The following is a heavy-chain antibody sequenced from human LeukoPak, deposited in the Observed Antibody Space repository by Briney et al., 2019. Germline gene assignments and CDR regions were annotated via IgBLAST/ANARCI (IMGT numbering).Heavy chain of an antibody. CDR2: IKQDGSEK. J-gene: IGHJ4*02. CDR3: ARGRDYDILTGYGLYYLDY. D-gene: IGHD3-9*01. CDR1: ESTFSSYW. Sequence: GGSLRLSCAASESTFSSYWMSWVRQAPGKGLEWVANIKQDGSEKYYVDSVKGRFTISRDNAKNSLYLQMNSLRAEDTAVYYCARGRDYDILTGYGLYYLDYWGQGTLVTVSS. V-gene: IGHV3-7*01.